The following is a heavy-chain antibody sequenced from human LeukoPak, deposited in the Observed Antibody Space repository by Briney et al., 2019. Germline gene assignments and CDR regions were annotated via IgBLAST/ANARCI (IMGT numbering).Heavy chain of an antibody. D-gene: IGHD2-21*02. CDR1: EFTFNDYW. CDR3: ARYRDWHFDF. CDR2: INQEGGAK. Sequence: GGSLRLSCVASEFTFNDYWMGWVRQAPGKGLEWLAKINQEGGAKFLVDSMKDRFTVSRDNGKNSLYLQMNSLTAEDTAVYYCARYRDWHFDFWAQGTLVVVSS. V-gene: IGHV3-7*03. J-gene: IGHJ5*01.